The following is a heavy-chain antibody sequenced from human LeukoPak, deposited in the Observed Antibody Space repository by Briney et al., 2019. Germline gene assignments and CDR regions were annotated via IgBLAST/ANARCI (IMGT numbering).Heavy chain of an antibody. V-gene: IGHV4-59*01. CDR3: ARDGVPYDSKENWFDP. CDR2: IYYSGST. Sequence: KPSETPSPTCTVAGGSISSYYWSWVRQPPREGLEWIWDIYYSGSTNYNPSLKSRVTISVDTSKNQFSLKLSSVTAADTAVYYCARDGVPYDSKENWFDPWGQGTLVTVSS. CDR1: GGSISSYY. D-gene: IGHD3-22*01. J-gene: IGHJ5*02.